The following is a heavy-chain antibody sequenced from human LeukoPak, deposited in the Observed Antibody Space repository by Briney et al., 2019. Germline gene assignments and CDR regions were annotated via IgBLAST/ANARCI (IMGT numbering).Heavy chain of an antibody. V-gene: IGHV4-39*01. CDR1: GGSISNSRYY. CDR3: ATHFMVRGVRSWFDP. Sequence: SETLSHTCSVSGGSISNSRYYWGWIRQPPGKGLEWIGSLSYSGNTYYNPYLRSRVTMSVDTSKNQFSLKLSSVTAADTALYYCATHFMVRGVRSWFDPWGQGTLVTVSS. CDR2: LSYSGNT. D-gene: IGHD3-10*01. J-gene: IGHJ5*02.